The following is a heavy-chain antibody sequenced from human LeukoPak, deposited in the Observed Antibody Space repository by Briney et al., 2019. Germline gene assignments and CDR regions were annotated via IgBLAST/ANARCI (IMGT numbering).Heavy chain of an antibody. V-gene: IGHV1-2*02. Sequence: ASVKVSCKASGYTFTGYYMHWVRQAPGQGLEWMGWINPNSGGTNYAQKFQGRVTMTRDTSISTAYMELSRLRSDDTAVYYCARERAAVAGTGDFDYWGQGTLVTVSS. D-gene: IGHD6-19*01. CDR3: ARERAAVAGTGDFDY. CDR1: GYTFTGYY. J-gene: IGHJ4*02. CDR2: INPNSGGT.